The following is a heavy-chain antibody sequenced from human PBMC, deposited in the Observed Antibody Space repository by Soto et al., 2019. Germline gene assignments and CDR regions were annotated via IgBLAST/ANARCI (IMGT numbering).Heavy chain of an antibody. J-gene: IGHJ5*02. CDR2: INPHGGST. CDR1: GDTFTSYY. V-gene: IGHV1-46*01. CDR3: ARSSGGNFGIIIEGSNWFDP. D-gene: IGHD3-3*01. Sequence: ASVKVSCKAPGDTFTSYYLNWVRQAPGQGLEWMGVINPHGGSTKYAQKFQGRVTMTRDTSRSTVYMELRSLRSADTAIYYCARSSGGNFGIIIEGSNWFDPWGQGTLVTVS.